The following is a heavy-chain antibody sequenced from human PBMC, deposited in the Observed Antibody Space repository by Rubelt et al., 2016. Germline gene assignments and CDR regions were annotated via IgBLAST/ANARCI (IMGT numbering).Heavy chain of an antibody. CDR1: GFTFSSYS. D-gene: IGHD3-16*01. J-gene: IGHJ4*02. V-gene: IGHV3-7*01. CDR2: VNPDAKEK. CDR3: ASLDTAKGGESY. Sequence: EVQLVESGGGLVKPGGSLRLSCAASGFTFSSYSMNWVRQAPGKGLEWVASVNPDAKEKYYVDSVRGRFTISRDDTKNLLFLEMSNLRVEDTAVYYCASLDTAKGGESYWGRGTLVTVSS.